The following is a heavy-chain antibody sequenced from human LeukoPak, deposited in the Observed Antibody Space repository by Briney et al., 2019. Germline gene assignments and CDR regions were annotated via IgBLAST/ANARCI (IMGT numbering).Heavy chain of an antibody. D-gene: IGHD5-12*01. J-gene: IGHJ4*02. CDR2: IKQDRSEN. Sequence: GGSLRLSCAASGFTFSNDWMRWVRQAPGKGLEWVANIKQDRSENYYVDSVKGRFTISRDNAKNSLYLQMNRLRAEDTAVYYCARNTRLGGYDCWGQGTLVTVSS. V-gene: IGHV3-7*01. CDR3: ARNTRLGGYDC. CDR1: GFTFSNDW.